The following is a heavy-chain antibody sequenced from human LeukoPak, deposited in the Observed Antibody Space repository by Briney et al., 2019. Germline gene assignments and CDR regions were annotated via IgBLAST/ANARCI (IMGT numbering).Heavy chain of an antibody. D-gene: IGHD2-2*01. CDR1: GGSISSGSYY. J-gene: IGHJ5*02. CDR2: IYTSGST. CDR3: ARDQGYCSSTSCSRFDP. Sequence: SETLSLTCTVSGGSISSGSYYWSWIRQPAGTGLEWIGRIYTSGSTNYNPSLKSRVTISVDTSKNQFSLKLSSVTAADTAVYYCARDQGYCSSTSCSRFDPWAREPWSPSPQ. V-gene: IGHV4-61*02.